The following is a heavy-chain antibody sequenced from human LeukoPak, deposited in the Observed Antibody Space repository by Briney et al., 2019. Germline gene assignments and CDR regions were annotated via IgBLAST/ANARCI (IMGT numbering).Heavy chain of an antibody. J-gene: IGHJ4*02. D-gene: IGHD2-21*02. Sequence: GASVKVSCKASGGTFSSYAISWVRQAPGQGLEWMGRIIPILGIANYAQKFQGRVTITADKSTSTAYMELSSLRSEDTAVYYCALPSCGGDCQTSSYYFDYWGQGTLVTVSS. CDR3: ALPSCGGDCQTSSYYFDY. CDR2: IIPILGIA. CDR1: GGTFSSYA. V-gene: IGHV1-69*04.